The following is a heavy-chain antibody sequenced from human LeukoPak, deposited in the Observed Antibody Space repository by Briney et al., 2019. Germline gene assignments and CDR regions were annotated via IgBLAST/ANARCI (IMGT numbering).Heavy chain of an antibody. CDR1: GGTFNSHS. CDR3: ARDWKVVTPGWFDP. D-gene: IGHD2-21*02. J-gene: IGHJ5*02. Sequence: SVKVSCKASGGTFNSHSISWLRQAPGQGLEWIGRIIPIIGTTKFAQRFQGRVTVTADKSTSTVSMEVSRLTIEDTAVYFCARDWKVVTPGWFDPWGQGTLVTVSS. V-gene: IGHV1-69*08. CDR2: IIPIIGTT.